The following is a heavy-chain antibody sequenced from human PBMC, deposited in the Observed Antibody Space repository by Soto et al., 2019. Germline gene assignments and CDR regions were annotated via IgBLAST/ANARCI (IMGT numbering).Heavy chain of an antibody. CDR2: INAGNGNA. D-gene: IGHD1-26*01. CDR1: GYIFTDYY. Sequence: ASGKVSCKASGYIFTDYYMHWVRQAPGQRLEWMGWINAGNGNAKYSQKFQGRVTMTTDTSTSTAYMELRSLRSDDTAVYYCARNRLVGAPDYWGQGTLVTVSS. CDR3: ARNRLVGAPDY. V-gene: IGHV1-3*01. J-gene: IGHJ4*02.